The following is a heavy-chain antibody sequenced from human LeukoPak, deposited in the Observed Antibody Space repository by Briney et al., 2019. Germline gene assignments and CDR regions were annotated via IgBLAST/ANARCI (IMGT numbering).Heavy chain of an antibody. V-gene: IGHV4-39*07. J-gene: IGHJ4*02. Sequence: NPSETLSLTCSVSGDSIIGYYWGWIRQPPGKGLEWIGNIYYTGNTYYNSSLKSRVTISLDTSKNQFSLKLSSVTAADTAVYYCARGLLWFGEPPYYFDYWGQGTLVTVSS. CDR1: GDSIIGYY. CDR3: ARGLLWFGEPPYYFDY. CDR2: IYYTGNT. D-gene: IGHD3-10*01.